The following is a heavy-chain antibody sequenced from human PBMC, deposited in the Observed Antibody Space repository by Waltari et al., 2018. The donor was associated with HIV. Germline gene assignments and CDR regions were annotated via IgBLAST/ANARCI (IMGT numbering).Heavy chain of an antibody. CDR2: IIPIFGTA. D-gene: IGHD4-4*01. Sequence: QVQLVQSGAEVKKPGSSVKVSCKASGGTFSSYAISWVRQAPGQGLEWMGGIIPIFGTANYAQKFQGRVTITADKSTSTAYMELSSLRSEDTAVYYCARDRATVTLEYYYYYGMDVWGQGTTVTVSS. CDR1: GGTFSSYA. CDR3: ARDRATVTLEYYYYYGMDV. J-gene: IGHJ6*02. V-gene: IGHV1-69*06.